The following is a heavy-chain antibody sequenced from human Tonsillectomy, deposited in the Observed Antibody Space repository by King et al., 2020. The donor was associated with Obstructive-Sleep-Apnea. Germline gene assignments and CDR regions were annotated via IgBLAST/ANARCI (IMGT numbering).Heavy chain of an antibody. CDR3: ARTGGSTDWFDP. CDR1: GGSISSGGYS. V-gene: IGHV4-30-2*01. Sequence: QLQESGSGLVKPSQTLSLTCAVSGGSISSGGYSWSWIRQPPGKGLEWIGYIYHSGSTYYNPSLKSRVTISVDRSKNQFSLKLSSVTAADTAVYYCARTGGSTDWFDPWGQGTLVTVSS. D-gene: IGHD1-14*01. J-gene: IGHJ5*02. CDR2: IYHSGST.